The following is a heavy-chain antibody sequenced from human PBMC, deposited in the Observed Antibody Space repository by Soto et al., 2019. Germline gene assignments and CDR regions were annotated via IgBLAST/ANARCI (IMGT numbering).Heavy chain of an antibody. CDR3: TRADWYSEY. J-gene: IGHJ4*02. CDR2: IYYDENT. D-gene: IGHD3-9*01. Sequence: QVQLQASGPGLGKPSETLSLTCGVSGGSISNHYWSWIPQPPGKGLAWIGHIYYDENTNYNPSLKSRVTMSVDTSGNQISLTLTTVTAADTAVYYCTRADWYSEYWGQRTLVTVSS. V-gene: IGHV4-59*11. CDR1: GGSISNHY.